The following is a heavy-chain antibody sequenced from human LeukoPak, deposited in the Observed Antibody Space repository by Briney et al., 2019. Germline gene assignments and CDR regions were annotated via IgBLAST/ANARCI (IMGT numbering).Heavy chain of an antibody. D-gene: IGHD5-24*01. CDR1: GFTFSSYD. Sequence: PGGSLRLSCAASGFTFSSYDMHWVRQATGKGLEWVSAIGTAGDTYYPGSVKGRFTISRDNAKNSLYLQMNSLRAEDTAVYYCAKEGNGYKEIDYWGQGTLVTVSS. J-gene: IGHJ4*02. V-gene: IGHV3-13*01. CDR2: IGTAGDT. CDR3: AKEGNGYKEIDY.